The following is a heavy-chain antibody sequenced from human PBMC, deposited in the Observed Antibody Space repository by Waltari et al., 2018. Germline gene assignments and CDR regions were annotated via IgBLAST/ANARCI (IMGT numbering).Heavy chain of an antibody. CDR3: ARRYANAFDI. Sequence: QVELQESGPRLATPSQTPSPTCSVSGHSISSYEWSWIRQPPGKGLEWIGEISYIGRTNYNPSLKSRVTISIDTSKNQFSLRLTSVTAADTAVYFCARRYANAFDIWGPGTILTVSS. CDR1: GHSISSYE. D-gene: IGHD3-9*01. V-gene: IGHV4-59*01. CDR2: ISYIGRT. J-gene: IGHJ3*02.